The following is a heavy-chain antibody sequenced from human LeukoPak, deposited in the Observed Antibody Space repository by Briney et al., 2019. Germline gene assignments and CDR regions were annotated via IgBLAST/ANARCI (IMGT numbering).Heavy chain of an antibody. CDR2: ISGSGGST. J-gene: IGHJ6*02. D-gene: IGHD5-12*01. CDR3: AITDSGNLYSMDV. V-gene: IGHV3-23*01. Sequence: GGSLRLSCAASGFTFSSYAMSWVRQAPGKGLEWVSAISGSGGSTYYAGSVKGRFTISRDNSKNTLYLQMNSLRAEDTAVYYCAITDSGNLYSMDVWGQGTTVTVSS. CDR1: GFTFSSYA.